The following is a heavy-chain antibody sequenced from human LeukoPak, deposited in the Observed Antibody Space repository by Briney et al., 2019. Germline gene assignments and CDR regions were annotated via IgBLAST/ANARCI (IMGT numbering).Heavy chain of an antibody. CDR1: GGTFSSYA. D-gene: IGHD3-22*01. V-gene: IGHV1-69*04. CDR3: ASPQYYYDSSGLDY. J-gene: IGHJ4*02. CDR2: IIPILGIA. Sequence: SVKVSCKASGGTFSSYAISWVRQAPGQGLEWMGRIIPILGIANYAQKLQGRVTITADKSTSTAYMELSSLRSEDTAVYYCASPQYYYDSSGLDYWGQGTLVTVSS.